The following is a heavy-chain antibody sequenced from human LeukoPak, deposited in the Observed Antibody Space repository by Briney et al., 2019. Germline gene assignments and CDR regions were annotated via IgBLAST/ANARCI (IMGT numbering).Heavy chain of an antibody. CDR3: ARTDDYGDETVAS. D-gene: IGHD4-17*01. V-gene: IGHV1-2*02. CDR2: INPNSGGT. Sequence: ASVKVSCKASVYTFTGYYMHWVRQAPGQGLEWMGWINPNSGGTNYAQKFQGRVTMTRDTSISTAYMELSRLRSDDTAVYYCARTDDYGDETVASWGQGTLVTVSS. J-gene: IGHJ4*02. CDR1: VYTFTGYY.